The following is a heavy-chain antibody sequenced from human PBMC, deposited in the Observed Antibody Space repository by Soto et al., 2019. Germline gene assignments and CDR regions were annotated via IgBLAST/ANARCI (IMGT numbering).Heavy chain of an antibody. CDR2: IIPIFGTA. D-gene: IGHD3-22*01. CDR1: GGTFSSYA. V-gene: IGHV1-69*06. Sequence: ASVKVSCKSSGGTFSSYAISWVRQAPGQGLEWMGGIIPIFGTANYAQKFQGRVTITADKSTSTAYMELSSLRSEDTAVYYCATPLLLALGPRGDAFDIWGQGTMVTVSS. J-gene: IGHJ3*02. CDR3: ATPLLLALGPRGDAFDI.